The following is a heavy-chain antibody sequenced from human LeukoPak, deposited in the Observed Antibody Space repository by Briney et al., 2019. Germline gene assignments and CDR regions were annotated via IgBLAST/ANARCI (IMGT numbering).Heavy chain of an antibody. J-gene: IGHJ4*02. CDR3: ARDLAFPGSYGSAEFYFDF. V-gene: IGHV1-18*01. D-gene: IGHD1-26*01. Sequence: ASVKVSCKASGYTFSNCGISWVRQATGRGLEWMGWISGQTGKTKQAQKFQGRITLTTDSATNTAYMELRSLTSDDTAVYYCARDLAFPGSYGSAEFYFDFWGQGALVTVSS. CDR2: ISGQTGKT. CDR1: GYTFSNCG.